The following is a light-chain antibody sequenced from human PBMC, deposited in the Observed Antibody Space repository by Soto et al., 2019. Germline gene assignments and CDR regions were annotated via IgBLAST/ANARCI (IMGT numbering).Light chain of an antibody. CDR2: DAS. CDR1: QSVISN. J-gene: IGKJ4*01. V-gene: IGKV3-15*01. CDR3: HQYYKWPLT. Sequence: EIVMTQSPATLSVSPGEGVTLSCRASQSVISNLAWYQQKPGQAPSLLIYDASTRATGIAARFSGSGSGTEFTLTISSLQSQDFAVYYCHQYYKWPLTFGGGTKVDIK.